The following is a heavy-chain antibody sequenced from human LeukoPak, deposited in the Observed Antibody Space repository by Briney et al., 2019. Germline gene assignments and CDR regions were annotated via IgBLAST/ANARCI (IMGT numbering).Heavy chain of an antibody. D-gene: IGHD3-9*01. CDR3: ARGKLRYFDWLSPYYYYYMDV. J-gene: IGHJ6*03. Sequence: ASVKVSCKASGYTFTSYDINWVRQATGQGLEWMGWMNPNSGNTGYAQKFQGRVTMTRNTSISTAYMELSSLRSEDTAVYYCARGKLRYFDWLSPYYYYYMDVWGKGTTVTVSS. V-gene: IGHV1-8*01. CDR1: GYTFTSYD. CDR2: MNPNSGNT.